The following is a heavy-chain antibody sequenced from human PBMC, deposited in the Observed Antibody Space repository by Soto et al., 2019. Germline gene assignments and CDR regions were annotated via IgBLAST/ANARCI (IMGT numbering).Heavy chain of an antibody. CDR1: GGSSSSYY. CDR3: ASSYYYDSSGYYPY. V-gene: IGHV4-59*01. D-gene: IGHD3-22*01. J-gene: IGHJ4*02. CDR2: IYYSGST. Sequence: TLVTLSVTWTVAGGSSSSYYWSWIRQPPGKGLEWIGYIYYSGSTNYNPSLKSRVTISVDTSKNQFSLKLSSVTAADTAVYYCASSYYYDSSGYYPYWGQGTLVTVSS.